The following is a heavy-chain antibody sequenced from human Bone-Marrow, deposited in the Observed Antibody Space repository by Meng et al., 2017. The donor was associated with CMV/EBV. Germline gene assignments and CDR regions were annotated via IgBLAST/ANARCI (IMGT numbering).Heavy chain of an antibody. D-gene: IGHD6-13*01. V-gene: IGHV3-21*01. CDR2: ISSSSSYI. Sequence: GGSLRLSCAASGFTLSSYPMHWVRQAPGKGLEWVSSISSSSSYIYYADSVKGRFTISRDNAKNSLYLQMNSLRAEDTAVYYCAKCSPGYSSSCPSDYWGQGTLVTVSS. J-gene: IGHJ4*02. CDR3: AKCSPGYSSSCPSDY. CDR1: GFTLSSYP.